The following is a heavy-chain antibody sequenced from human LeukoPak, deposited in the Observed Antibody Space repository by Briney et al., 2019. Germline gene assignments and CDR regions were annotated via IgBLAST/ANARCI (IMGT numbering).Heavy chain of an antibody. D-gene: IGHD6-19*01. V-gene: IGHV3-21*01. Sequence: PGGSLRLSCAASGFTFSSYSMNWVRQAPGKGLEWVSSISSSSSYIYYADSVKGRFTISRDNAKNSLYLQMNSLRAEDTAVYYCARDGLYSSGRYEGDAFDIWGQGTMVTVSS. CDR2: ISSSSSYI. CDR1: GFTFSSYS. CDR3: ARDGLYSSGRYEGDAFDI. J-gene: IGHJ3*02.